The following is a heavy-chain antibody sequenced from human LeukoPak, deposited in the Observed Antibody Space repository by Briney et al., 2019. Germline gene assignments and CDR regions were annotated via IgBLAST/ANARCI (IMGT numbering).Heavy chain of an antibody. V-gene: IGHV4-30-2*01. J-gene: IGHJ5*02. Sequence: SETLSLTFAVSGGSISSGGYSWSWIRQPPGKGLEWIGYIYHSGSTYYNPSLKSRVTISVDRSKNQFSLKLSSVTAADTAVYYCARGSSRFGESQGGFDPWGQGTLVTVSS. D-gene: IGHD3-10*01. CDR3: ARGSSRFGESQGGFDP. CDR1: GGSISSGGYS. CDR2: IYHSGST.